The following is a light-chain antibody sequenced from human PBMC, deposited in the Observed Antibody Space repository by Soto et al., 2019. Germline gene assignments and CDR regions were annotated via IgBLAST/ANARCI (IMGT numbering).Light chain of an antibody. CDR1: QTITTS. CDR2: AAS. V-gene: IGKV1-39*01. J-gene: IGKJ5*01. Sequence: DIQMTQSPSSLSASLGYRVTITCRTSQTITTSLNWYRQKPGKAPDLLIYAASSLQSGIPSRFSGGGSGTDFTLTISRLEPEDFAVYYCQQYGYSPITFGQGTRREIK. CDR3: QQYGYSPIT.